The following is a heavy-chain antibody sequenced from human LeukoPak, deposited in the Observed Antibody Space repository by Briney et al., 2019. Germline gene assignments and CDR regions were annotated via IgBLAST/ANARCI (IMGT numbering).Heavy chain of an antibody. Sequence: GGSLRLSCAASGFTFSSYGMHWVRQAPGKGLEWVAVISYDGSNKYYADSVKGRFTISRDNSKNTLYLQMNSLRAEDTAVYYCAKAAARARGDYYYYMDVWGKGTTVTVSS. CDR2: ISYDGSNK. CDR1: GFTFSSYG. J-gene: IGHJ6*03. V-gene: IGHV3-30*18. D-gene: IGHD6-6*01. CDR3: AKAAARARGDYYYYMDV.